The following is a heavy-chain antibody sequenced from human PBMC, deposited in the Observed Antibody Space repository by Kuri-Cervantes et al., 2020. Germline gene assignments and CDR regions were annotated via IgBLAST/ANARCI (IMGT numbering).Heavy chain of an antibody. CDR2: INPNSGDT. V-gene: IGHV1-2*04. CDR3: AREQMGGGALDY. J-gene: IGHJ4*02. CDR1: GYTLSGYY. D-gene: IGHD3-16*01. Sequence: ASVKVSCKASGYTLSGYYMHWVRQAPGQGLEWMGWINPNSGDTDYAHKFQDWVTMTRDTSINTAYMEPVSLRSDDTAVYYCAREQMGGGALDYWGQGTPVTVSS.